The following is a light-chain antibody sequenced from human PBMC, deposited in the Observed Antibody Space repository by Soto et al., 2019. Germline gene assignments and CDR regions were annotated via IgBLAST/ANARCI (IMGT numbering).Light chain of an antibody. CDR2: DAS. CDR1: QSISHF. J-gene: IGKJ1*01. V-gene: IGKV3-11*01. Sequence: EIVLTQSPATLSLSPGERATLSCRASQSISHFLAWYQQRPGQAPRLLIYDASNRATGIPTRFSGSGSGTDFTLTISRLEPEDFAVYYCQQYGSLSWTFGQGTKVDIK. CDR3: QQYGSLSWT.